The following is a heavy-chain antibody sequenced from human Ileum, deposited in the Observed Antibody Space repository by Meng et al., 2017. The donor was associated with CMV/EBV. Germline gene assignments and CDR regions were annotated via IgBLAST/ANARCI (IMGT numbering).Heavy chain of an antibody. V-gene: IGHV3-30*04. D-gene: IGHD1/OR15-1a*01. CDR2: ISYDGSNK. Sequence: GESLKISCAASGFTFSSYAMHWVRQAPGKGLEWVAVISYDGSNKYYADSVKGRVTISRDNSKNTLYLQLNSLRAEDTAVYYCAREVNTKMTGTRFDYWGQGTLVTVSS. J-gene: IGHJ4*02. CDR3: AREVNTKMTGTRFDY. CDR1: GFTFSSYA.